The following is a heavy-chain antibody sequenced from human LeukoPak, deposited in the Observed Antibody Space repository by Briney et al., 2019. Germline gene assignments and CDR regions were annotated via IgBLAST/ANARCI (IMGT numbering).Heavy chain of an antibody. J-gene: IGHJ5*02. V-gene: IGHV3-7*01. CDR3: VRAIAAAGSS. CDR2: IKQDGSEK. Sequence: GGSLRLSCADSGFTFSSYRMSWVRQAPGEGLEFAANIKQDGSEKYYVDSVKGRFTISRDNAKNSLYLQMNSLRAEDTAVYYCVRAIAAAGSSWGQGTLVTVSS. D-gene: IGHD6-13*01. CDR1: GFTFSSYR.